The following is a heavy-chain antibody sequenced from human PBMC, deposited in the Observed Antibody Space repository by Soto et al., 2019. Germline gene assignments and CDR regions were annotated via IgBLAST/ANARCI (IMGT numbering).Heavy chain of an antibody. D-gene: IGHD6-13*01. Sequence: PGGSLGLSCAASQFSFSSYWMHWVRQVPGKGPAWVSRINHDGSKTEYADSVKSRFTISRDNTNNTLYLQMNSLRVEDTAMYYCVREPWGFSGTWYDYWGQGTLVIVSS. CDR3: VREPWGFSGTWYDY. J-gene: IGHJ4*02. CDR2: INHDGSKT. CDR1: QFSFSSYW. V-gene: IGHV3-74*01.